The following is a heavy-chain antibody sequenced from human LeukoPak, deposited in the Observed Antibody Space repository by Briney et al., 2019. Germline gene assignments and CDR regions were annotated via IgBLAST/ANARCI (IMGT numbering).Heavy chain of an antibody. CDR3: ARDLGYYDSSGYYYPYYFDY. D-gene: IGHD3-22*01. CDR2: IIPIFGTA. CDR1: GGTFSSYA. Sequence: ASVKVSCKASGGTFSSYAISWVRQAPGQGLEWMGGIIPIFGTANYAQKFQGRVTITADESTSTAYMELSSLRSEDTAVYYCARDLGYYDSSGYYYPYYFDYWGQGTLVTVSS. J-gene: IGHJ4*02. V-gene: IGHV1-69*13.